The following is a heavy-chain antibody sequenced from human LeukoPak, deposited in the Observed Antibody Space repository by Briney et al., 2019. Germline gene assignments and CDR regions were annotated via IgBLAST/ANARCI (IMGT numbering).Heavy chain of an antibody. V-gene: IGHV4-38-2*02. CDR2: IYHSGST. CDR1: GCSISSGYY. J-gene: IGHJ4*02. CDR3: ASWGQLWRYYFDY. D-gene: IGHD5-18*01. Sequence: SETLSLTCTVSGCSISSGYYWGWIRQPPGKGLEWIGSIYHSGSTYYNPSLKSRVTISVDTSKNQFSLKLSSVTAADTAVYCCASWGQLWRYYFDYWGQGTLVTVSS.